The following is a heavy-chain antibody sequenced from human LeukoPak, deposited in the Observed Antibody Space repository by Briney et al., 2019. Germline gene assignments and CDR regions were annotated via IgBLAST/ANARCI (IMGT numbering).Heavy chain of an antibody. V-gene: IGHV3-21*01. CDR3: ARGIPQWLVDY. CDR1: GFTFSSYS. Sequence: GGSLRLSCAASGFTFSSYSMNWVRQAPGKGLEWVSSISSSSSYIYYADSVKGGFTISRDNAKNSLYLQMNSLRAEDTAVYYCARGIPQWLVDYWGQGTLVTVSS. D-gene: IGHD6-19*01. CDR2: ISSSSSYI. J-gene: IGHJ4*02.